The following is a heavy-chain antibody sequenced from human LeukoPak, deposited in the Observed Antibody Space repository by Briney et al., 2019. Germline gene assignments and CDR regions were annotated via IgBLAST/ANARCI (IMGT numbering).Heavy chain of an antibody. V-gene: IGHV1-3*01. CDR2: INAGNGNT. CDR1: GYTLTSYA. J-gene: IGHJ3*02. D-gene: IGHD3-10*01. CDR3: ARDGVYYGSGRAFDI. Sequence: ASVKVSCKASGYTLTSYAMHWVRQAPGQRLEWMGWINAGNGNTKYSQKFQGRVTITRDTSASTAYMELSSLRSEDTAVYYCARDGVYYGSGRAFDIWGQGTMVTVSS.